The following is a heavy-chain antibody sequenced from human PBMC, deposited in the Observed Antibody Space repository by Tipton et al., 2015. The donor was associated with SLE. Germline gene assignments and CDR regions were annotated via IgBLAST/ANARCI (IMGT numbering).Heavy chain of an antibody. V-gene: IGHV4-4*07. Sequence: TLSLTCTVFGGSISSYYWSWIRQPAGGGLEWIGRIYTNENTNYNPSLKSGVTISVDTSKNQFSLKLSSVTAADTAVYYCARYLFAFDTWGHGTMVTVSS. CDR1: GGSISSYY. CDR2: IYTNENT. J-gene: IGHJ3*02. CDR3: ARYLFAFDT.